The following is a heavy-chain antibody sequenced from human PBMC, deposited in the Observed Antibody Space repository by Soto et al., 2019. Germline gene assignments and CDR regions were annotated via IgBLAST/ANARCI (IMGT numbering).Heavy chain of an antibody. CDR2: IIPIFGTA. D-gene: IGHD3-9*01. J-gene: IGHJ6*02. V-gene: IGHV1-69*06. CDR3: ARVKRRYFDWLPRVHYYYGMDV. CDR1: GGTFSSCA. Sequence: GASVKVSCKASGGTFSSCAISCVRHSPGQGLEWMGGIIPIFGTANYAQKFQGRVTITADKSTSTAYMELSSLRSEDTAVYYCARVKRRYFDWLPRVHYYYGMDVWGQGTTVTVSS.